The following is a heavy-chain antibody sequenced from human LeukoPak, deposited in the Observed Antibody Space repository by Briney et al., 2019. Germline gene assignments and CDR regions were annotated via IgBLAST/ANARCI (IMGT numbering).Heavy chain of an antibody. CDR3: ARGLSGVTGYTYGRGIDY. CDR1: GFTFSSYA. D-gene: IGHD5-18*01. Sequence: GGSLRLSGAAPGFTFSSYAMHWVRQAPGKGLEWVAVISYDGSNKYYADSVKGRFTISRDNSKNTLYLQMNSLRAEDTAVYYCARGLSGVTGYTYGRGIDYWGQGTLVTVSS. J-gene: IGHJ4*02. V-gene: IGHV3-30*04. CDR2: ISYDGSNK.